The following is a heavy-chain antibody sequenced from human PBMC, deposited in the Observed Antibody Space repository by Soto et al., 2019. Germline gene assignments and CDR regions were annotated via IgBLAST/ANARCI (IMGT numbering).Heavy chain of an antibody. J-gene: IGHJ6*03. V-gene: IGHV1-3*01. D-gene: IGHD2-2*01. CDR2: INAGNGNT. Sequence: GASVKVSCKASGYTFTSYAMHWVRQAPGQRLEWMGWINAGNGNTKYSQKFQGRVTITRDTSASTAYMELSSLRSEDTAVYYCARDPICSSTSCYYYYMDVWGKGTTVTVSS. CDR3: ARDPICSSTSCYYYYMDV. CDR1: GYTFTSYA.